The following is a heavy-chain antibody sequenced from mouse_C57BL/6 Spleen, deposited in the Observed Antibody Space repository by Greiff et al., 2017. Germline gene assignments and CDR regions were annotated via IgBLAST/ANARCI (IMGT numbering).Heavy chain of an antibody. CDR3: AREYTRDYAMDY. CDR2: IYPGDGDT. D-gene: IGHD1-3*01. Sequence: VQLQQSGPELVKPGASVKISCKASGYAFSSSWMNWVKQRPGKGLEWIGRIYPGDGDTKYNGKFKGKATLTADKSSSTAYMQLSSLTSEDSAVYFCAREYTRDYAMDYWGQGTSVTVSS. CDR1: GYAFSSSW. V-gene: IGHV1-82*01. J-gene: IGHJ4*01.